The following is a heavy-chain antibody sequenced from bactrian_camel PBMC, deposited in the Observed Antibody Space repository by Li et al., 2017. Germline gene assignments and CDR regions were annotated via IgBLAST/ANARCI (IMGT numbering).Heavy chain of an antibody. J-gene: IGHJ4*01. V-gene: IGHV3S10*01. CDR2: IDNDSRT. CDR3: VADCELRYDYFDFNVGS. D-gene: IGHD3*01. CDR1: GFVFNVEY. Sequence: VQLVESGGDLVRPGGSLTLSCATSGFVFNVEYMSWVRQAPGKGLEWVAVIDNDSRTEYADSVKGRFTISKDNAKNTLYLQMNSLKPEDTAMYYCVADCELRYDYFDFNVGSWGQGTQVTVS.